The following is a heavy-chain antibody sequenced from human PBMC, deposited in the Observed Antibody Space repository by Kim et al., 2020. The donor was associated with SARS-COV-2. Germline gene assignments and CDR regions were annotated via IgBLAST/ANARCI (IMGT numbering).Heavy chain of an antibody. CDR2: ISAYNGNT. J-gene: IGHJ4*02. V-gene: IGHV1-18*01. Sequence: ASVKVSCKASGYTFTSYGISWVRQAPGQGLEWMGWISAYNGNTNYAQKRQGRVTMTTDTSTSTAYMELRSMRSDDTTVYYCARAGVYGDHPFDYGGQGTLVAVSS. CDR3: ARAGVYGDHPFDY. D-gene: IGHD4-17*01. CDR1: GYTFTSYG.